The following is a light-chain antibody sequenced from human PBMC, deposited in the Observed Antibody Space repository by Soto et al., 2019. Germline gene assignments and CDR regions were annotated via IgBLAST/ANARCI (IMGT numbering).Light chain of an antibody. V-gene: IGLV2-14*01. CDR1: SSDVGAYYY. Sequence: QSALTQPASVSGSPGQSIPISCTGTSSDVGAYYYVSWYQQHPGKAPQLMIYEVTKRPSGVSNRLSGSKSGNTASLTVSGLEAEDEADYYCSSYTARDTWVFGEGTKLTVL. J-gene: IGLJ3*02. CDR3: SSYTARDTWV. CDR2: EVT.